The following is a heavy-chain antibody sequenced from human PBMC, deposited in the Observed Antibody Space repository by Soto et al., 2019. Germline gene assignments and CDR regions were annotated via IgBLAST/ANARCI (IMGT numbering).Heavy chain of an antibody. Sequence: PGGSLRLSCVASGFTFSSCAMGWVRQAPGKGLEWVSDIIDSGGSTYYADSVKGRFTISRDNSKNTLYLQMNSLRAEDTAVYYCAREGSSWSSLNWLGPWGQGTLVTVSS. CDR2: IIDSGGST. D-gene: IGHD6-13*01. V-gene: IGHV3-23*01. CDR3: AREGSSWSSLNWLGP. J-gene: IGHJ5*02. CDR1: GFTFSSCA.